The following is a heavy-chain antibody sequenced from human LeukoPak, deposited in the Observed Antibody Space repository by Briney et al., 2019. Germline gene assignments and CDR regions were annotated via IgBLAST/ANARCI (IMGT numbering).Heavy chain of an antibody. CDR1: GYTFTSYD. Sequence: ASVKVSCKASGYTFTSYDINWVRQATGQGLEWMGWMNPNSGNTGYAQKFQGRVTMTRNPSISTAYMELSSLRSEDTAVYYCARFGVDTAMGNYYYGMDVWGQGTTVTVSS. CDR2: MNPNSGNT. J-gene: IGHJ6*02. V-gene: IGHV1-8*01. D-gene: IGHD5-18*01. CDR3: ARFGVDTAMGNYYYGMDV.